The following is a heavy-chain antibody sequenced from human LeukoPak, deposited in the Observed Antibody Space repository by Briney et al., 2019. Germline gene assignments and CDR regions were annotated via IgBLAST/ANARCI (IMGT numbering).Heavy chain of an antibody. CDR1: GGSMSRYY. V-gene: IGHV4-4*07. J-gene: IGHJ4*02. CDR2: ISPSGDT. D-gene: IGHD6-13*01. CDR3: ARSISWYSYFDC. Sequence: SETLSLTCTVSGGSMSRYYWTWIRQPAGKGLEWIGRISPSGDTNYNPSLKSRVTMSVDTSNNLFSLNLTAVTAADTAVYYCARSISWYSYFDCWGQGARVTVSS.